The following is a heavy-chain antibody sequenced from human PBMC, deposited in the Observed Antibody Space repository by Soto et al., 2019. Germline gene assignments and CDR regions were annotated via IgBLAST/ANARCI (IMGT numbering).Heavy chain of an antibody. CDR1: GFTFSSYA. V-gene: IGHV3-23*01. CDR2: ISGSGGST. Sequence: EVQLLESGGGLVQPGGSLRLSCAASGFTFSSYAMSWVRQAPGKGLEWVSAISGSGGSTAYADSVKGRFTISRDNSKNTLYLQMNSLRAEDTAVYYCAKVGSYSSSSWLGYWGQGTLVTVSS. CDR3: AKVGSYSSSSWLGY. D-gene: IGHD6-6*01. J-gene: IGHJ4*02.